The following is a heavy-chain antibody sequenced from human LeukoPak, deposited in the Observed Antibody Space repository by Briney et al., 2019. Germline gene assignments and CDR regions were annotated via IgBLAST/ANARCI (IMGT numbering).Heavy chain of an antibody. Sequence: PGRSLRLSCAASGFTFSSYAMHWVRQAPGKGLEWVAVISYDGSNKYYADSVKGRFTISRDNSKNTLYLQMNSLRAEETAVYYCARGPERTGVGTRYYYDMDVWGQGTTVTVSS. CDR1: GFTFSSYA. CDR3: ARGPERTGVGTRYYYDMDV. D-gene: IGHD2-8*01. CDR2: ISYDGSNK. J-gene: IGHJ6*02. V-gene: IGHV3-30-3*01.